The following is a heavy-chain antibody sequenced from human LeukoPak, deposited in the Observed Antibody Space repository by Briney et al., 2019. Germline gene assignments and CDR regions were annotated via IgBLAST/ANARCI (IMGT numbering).Heavy chain of an antibody. Sequence: GGSLRLSCAASGFVFSSNSMIWVRQAPGKGLEWVSYISSSSSTIYYADSVKGRFPISRDNAKNSLYLQMNSLRAEDTAVYYCATSGYSNIDYWGQGTLVTVSS. J-gene: IGHJ4*02. V-gene: IGHV3-48*04. CDR2: ISSSSSTI. CDR1: GFVFSSNS. D-gene: IGHD4-11*01. CDR3: ATSGYSNIDY.